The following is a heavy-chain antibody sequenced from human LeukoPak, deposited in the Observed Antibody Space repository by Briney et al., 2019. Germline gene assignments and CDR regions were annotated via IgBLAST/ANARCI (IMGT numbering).Heavy chain of an antibody. CDR1: AGSTSSGDYY. V-gene: IGHV4-30-4*01. Sequence: SQTLSLTCTLSAGSTSSGDYYWSWIRHPPGKGLEWIAYMYYSGSTYYNPSLKSRVTMSADTSKNQLSLKLSSVTAADTAVYYCARPYYYDSRIDPWGQGILVTVSS. J-gene: IGHJ5*02. CDR2: MYYSGST. D-gene: IGHD3-22*01. CDR3: ARPYYYDSRIDP.